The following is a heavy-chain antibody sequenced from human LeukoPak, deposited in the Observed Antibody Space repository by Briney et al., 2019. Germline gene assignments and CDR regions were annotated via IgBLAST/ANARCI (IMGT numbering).Heavy chain of an antibody. Sequence: SQTLSLICTVSGGSISSGNYYWSWIRQPVGKGLEWIGRMYIRGSTDYNPSLKSRVTISVDTSKNQFSLKLNSVTAADTAVYYCARIGYGSGSPTNLWGQGTLVTVSS. CDR2: MYIRGST. V-gene: IGHV4-61*02. CDR1: GGSISSGNYY. J-gene: IGHJ5*02. CDR3: ARIGYGSGSPTNL. D-gene: IGHD3-10*01.